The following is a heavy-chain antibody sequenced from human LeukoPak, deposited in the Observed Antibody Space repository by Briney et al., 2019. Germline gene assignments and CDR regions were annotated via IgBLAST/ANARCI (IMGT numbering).Heavy chain of an antibody. CDR1: GFTFSSYG. Sequence: GGSLRLSCAASGFTFSSYGMHWVRQAPGKGLEWVSAISGSGGSTYYADSVKGRFTISRDNSKNTLYLQMNSLRAEDTAVYYCAKGRNSNYHWFDPWGQGTLVTVSS. CDR2: ISGSGGST. D-gene: IGHD4-11*01. CDR3: AKGRNSNYHWFDP. J-gene: IGHJ5*02. V-gene: IGHV3-23*01.